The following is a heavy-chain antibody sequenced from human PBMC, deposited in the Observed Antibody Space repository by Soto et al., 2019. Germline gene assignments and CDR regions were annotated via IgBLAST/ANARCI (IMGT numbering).Heavy chain of an antibody. J-gene: IGHJ5*02. CDR2: IYDTGNT. Sequence: SETLSLTCAVSGGSITSSGFWWGWIRQPPGKGLEWIATIYDTGNTFYNPSLRSRVTISADTSKNQFALKLNSVTAADTAVYYCAKRAYGDPFDPWGQGTLVTVSS. CDR1: GGSITSSGFW. D-gene: IGHD4-17*01. V-gene: IGHV4-39*01. CDR3: AKRAYGDPFDP.